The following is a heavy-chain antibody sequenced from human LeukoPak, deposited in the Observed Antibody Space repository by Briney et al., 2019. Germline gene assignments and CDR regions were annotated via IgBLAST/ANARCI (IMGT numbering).Heavy chain of an antibody. Sequence: GGSLILSCAASGFTFSNYAMSWVRQVPGRGLEWVSTISSRGDRTYYADSVKGRFTISRDNSKNTLYLQMNSLRAEDTAVYYCARGSRCSGGSCYDNWFDPWGQGTLVTVSS. CDR3: ARGSRCSGGSCYDNWFDP. D-gene: IGHD2-15*01. CDR1: GFTFSNYA. J-gene: IGHJ5*02. V-gene: IGHV3-23*01. CDR2: ISSRGDRT.